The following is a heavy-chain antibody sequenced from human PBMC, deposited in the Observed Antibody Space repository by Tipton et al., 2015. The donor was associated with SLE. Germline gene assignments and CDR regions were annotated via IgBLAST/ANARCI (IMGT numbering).Heavy chain of an antibody. CDR1: GGSISSYY. Sequence: TLSLTCTVSGGSISSYYWSWSRQPAGKGLEWIGRIYHSGSTYYNPSLKSRVTISVDTSKNQFSLKLSSVTAADTAVYYCARELDSPSALWGQGTLVTVSS. D-gene: IGHD3-22*01. CDR3: ARELDSPSAL. J-gene: IGHJ4*02. V-gene: IGHV4-4*07. CDR2: IYHSGST.